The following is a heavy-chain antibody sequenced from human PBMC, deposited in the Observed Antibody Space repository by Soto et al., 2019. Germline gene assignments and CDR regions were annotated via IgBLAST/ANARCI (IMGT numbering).Heavy chain of an antibody. J-gene: IGHJ4*02. Sequence: ASVKVSCKASGGTFSSYTISWVRQAPGQGLEWMGRIIPILGIANYAQKFQGRVTITADKSTSTAYMELSSLRSEDTAVYYCARDQVGIAAAEPGPLTPLDYWGQGTLVTVSS. CDR2: IIPILGIA. CDR3: ARDQVGIAAAEPGPLTPLDY. D-gene: IGHD6-13*01. V-gene: IGHV1-69*04. CDR1: GGTFSSYT.